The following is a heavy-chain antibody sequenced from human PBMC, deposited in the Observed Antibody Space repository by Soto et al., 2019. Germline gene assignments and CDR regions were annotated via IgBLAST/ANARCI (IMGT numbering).Heavy chain of an antibody. D-gene: IGHD3-10*01. V-gene: IGHV4-59*01. J-gene: IGHJ6*02. CDR2: IYYSGST. Sequence: PSETLSLTCTVSGVSISSYYWSWIRQPPGKGLEWIGYIYYSGSTNYNPSLKSRVAISVDTSKNQFSLKLSSVTAADTAVYYCARGWFGEYNYYYYYGMDVWGQGTTVTVSS. CDR1: GVSISSYY. CDR3: ARGWFGEYNYYYYYGMDV.